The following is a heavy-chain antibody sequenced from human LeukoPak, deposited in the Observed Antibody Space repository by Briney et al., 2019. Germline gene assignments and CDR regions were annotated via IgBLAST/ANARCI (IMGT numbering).Heavy chain of an antibody. Sequence: GGSLRLSCAASGFTFSSYAMSWVRQAPGKGLEWVSAISGSGGSTYYADGVKGRFTISRDNSKNTLYLQMNRLRAEDTAVYYWARVPYDYVWGSYRPSYYFDYWGQGTLVTVSS. CDR3: ARVPYDYVWGSYRPSYYFDY. V-gene: IGHV3-23*01. J-gene: IGHJ4*02. CDR2: ISGSGGST. D-gene: IGHD3-16*02. CDR1: GFTFSSYA.